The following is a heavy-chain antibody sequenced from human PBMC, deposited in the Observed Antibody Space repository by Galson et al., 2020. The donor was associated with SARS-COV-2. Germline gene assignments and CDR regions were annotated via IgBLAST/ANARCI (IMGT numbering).Heavy chain of an antibody. J-gene: IGHJ4*02. CDR1: GFTFRGYC. V-gene: IGHV3-7*01. D-gene: IGHD1-1*01. CDR2: INRDGTQE. Sequence: QLVESLKISCTASGFTFRGYCMTWVRQPPGRGLEWVAYINRDGTQEDYVYSARGRFTISRDNVESSVYLQMNSLRAEDTAVYYCARILHSGYYDHWGQGTLVTVSS. CDR3: ARILHSGYYDH.